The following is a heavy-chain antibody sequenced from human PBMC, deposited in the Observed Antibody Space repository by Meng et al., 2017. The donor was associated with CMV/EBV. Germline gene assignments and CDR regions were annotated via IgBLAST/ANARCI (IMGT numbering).Heavy chain of an antibody. D-gene: IGHD7-27*01. CDR3: ARGPLGVASHFDY. CDR2: INPNSGGT. Sequence: ASVKVSCKASGYTFTGYYMHWVRQAPGQGLEWMGWINPNSGGTNYAQKFQGRVTMTRDTSISTAYMELSRLRSDDTAVYYCARGPLGVASHFDYWGQGTRVTVSS. V-gene: IGHV1-2*02. J-gene: IGHJ4*02. CDR1: GYTFTGYY.